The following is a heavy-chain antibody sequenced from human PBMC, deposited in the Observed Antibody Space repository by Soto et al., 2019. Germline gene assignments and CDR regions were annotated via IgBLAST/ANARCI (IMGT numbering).Heavy chain of an antibody. J-gene: IGHJ3*02. Sequence: GGSLRLSCAASGFTFSNYWMTWVRQAPGTGLEYVANIKQDGSDTHYANSVKGRFTISRDNAKNTLYLQMGSLRAEDMAVYYCARSRRDLLYDAFDIWGQGTMVTV. CDR2: IKQDGSDT. CDR3: ARSRRDLLYDAFDI. CDR1: GFTFSNYW. V-gene: IGHV3-7*02. D-gene: IGHD1-26*01.